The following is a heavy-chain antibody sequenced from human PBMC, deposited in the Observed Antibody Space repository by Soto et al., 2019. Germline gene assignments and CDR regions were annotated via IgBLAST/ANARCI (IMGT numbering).Heavy chain of an antibody. CDR1: GGSISSSVYY. CDR3: ARGRDYDSSGYYYYYYGMDV. D-gene: IGHD3-22*01. Sequence: SETLSLTCTVSGGSISSSVYYWGWIRQPPGKGLEWIGYIYHSGSTYYNPSLKSRVTISVDRSKNQFSLKLSSVTAADTAVYYCARGRDYDSSGYYYYYYGMDVWGQGTTVTVSS. CDR2: IYHSGST. V-gene: IGHV4-30-2*01. J-gene: IGHJ6*02.